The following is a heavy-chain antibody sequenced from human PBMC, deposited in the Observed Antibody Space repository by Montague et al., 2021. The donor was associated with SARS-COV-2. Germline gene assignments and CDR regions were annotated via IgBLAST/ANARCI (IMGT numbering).Heavy chain of an antibody. CDR3: ARGSGCSGGSCSSAGDPYYYYGMDV. V-gene: IGHV4-34*01. CDR1: GGSFSGYY. J-gene: IGHJ6*02. CDR2: INHSGST. Sequence: SETLSLTCAVYGGSFSGYYWSWIRQPPGKGLEWIGEINHSGSTNYNPSLKSRVTISVDTSKNQFSLKLSSVTAADTAVYYCARGSGCSGGSCSSAGDPYYYYGMDVWGQGTTVTVSS. D-gene: IGHD2-15*01.